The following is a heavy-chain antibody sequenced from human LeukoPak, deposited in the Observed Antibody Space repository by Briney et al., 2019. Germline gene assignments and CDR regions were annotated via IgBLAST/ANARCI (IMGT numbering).Heavy chain of an antibody. CDR3: VRGGESSSWSYFDY. CDR2: INPNTGAT. Sequence: ASVKVSCKAPGYTFTGYYMYWVRQAPGQGLEWMGRINPNTGATNYEQKFQGRVSVARDTSISTAYMELTRLTSDDTAVYFCVRGGESSSWSYFDYWGQGTLVTVSS. J-gene: IGHJ4*02. V-gene: IGHV1-2*06. CDR1: GYTFTGYY. D-gene: IGHD6-13*01.